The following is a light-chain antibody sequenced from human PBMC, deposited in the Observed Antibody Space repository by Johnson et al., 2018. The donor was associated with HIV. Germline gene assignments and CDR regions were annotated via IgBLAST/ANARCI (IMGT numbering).Light chain of an antibody. V-gene: IGLV1-51*02. CDR3: ATWDASLSANV. CDR2: DND. Sequence: QSVLTQPPSVSAAPGRWVTVSCSGTTSNIGYHSVSWFQHLPGAAPKLLIYDNDRRPSGVPDRFSGSKSAASATLDITGLQSGDEGDYYCATWDASLSANVFGPGTKVTVL. J-gene: IGLJ1*01. CDR1: TSNIGYHS.